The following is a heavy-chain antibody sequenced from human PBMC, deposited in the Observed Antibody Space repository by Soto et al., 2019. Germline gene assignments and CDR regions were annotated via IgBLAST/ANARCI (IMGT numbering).Heavy chain of an antibody. CDR1: GFTFSSYA. V-gene: IGHV3-23*01. CDR2: ISGSGDST. CDR3: ARRGPGTYFDY. J-gene: IGHJ4*02. D-gene: IGHD6-13*01. Sequence: GGSLRLSCAASGFTFSSYAMRWVRQGPGKGLEWVSAISGSGDSTYYADSVKGRFTVSRDNSKNTLYLQMNSLRAEDTAVYYCARRGPGTYFDYWGQGTLVTVSS.